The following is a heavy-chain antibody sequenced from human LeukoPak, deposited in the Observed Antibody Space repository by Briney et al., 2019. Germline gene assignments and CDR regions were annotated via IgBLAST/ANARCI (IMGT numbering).Heavy chain of an antibody. CDR3: AREGRGYSYAFEY. D-gene: IGHD5-18*01. CDR2: INSDGSST. CDR1: GFTFSNYW. J-gene: IGHJ4*02. Sequence: GGSLRLSCAASGFTFSNYWMHWVRQAPGKGLVWVSRINSDGSSTTYADSVKGRFTISRDNGQNTLYLQMNSLRAEDTAAYYCAREGRGYSYAFEYWGQGTLVTVSS. V-gene: IGHV3-74*01.